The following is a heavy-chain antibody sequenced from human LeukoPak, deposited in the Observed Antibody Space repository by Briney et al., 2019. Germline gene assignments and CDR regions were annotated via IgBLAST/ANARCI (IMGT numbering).Heavy chain of an antibody. V-gene: IGHV3-53*01. Sequence: GGSLRLSCAASGFMVISNSMTWVRQAPGKGLEWVSVIYSDGNTHYADSVKGRFTISRDISKNTLYLQMNSLRAEDTAVYYCAGAVGSYSDCWGQGTLVTVSS. J-gene: IGHJ4*02. CDR1: GFMVISNS. D-gene: IGHD1-26*01. CDR3: AGAVGSYSDC. CDR2: IYSDGNT.